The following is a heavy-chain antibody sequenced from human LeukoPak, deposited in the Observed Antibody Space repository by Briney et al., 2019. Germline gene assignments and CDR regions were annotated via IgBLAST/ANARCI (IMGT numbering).Heavy chain of an antibody. J-gene: IGHJ5*02. CDR2: IIPIFGTA. V-gene: IGHV1-69*13. D-gene: IGHD1-7*01. CDR3: ARAVTGTTFGWFDP. Sequence: SVKVSCKASGGTFISYAISWVRQAPGQGLEWMGGIIPIFGTANYAQKFQGRVTITADESTSTAYMELSSLRSEDTAVNYCARAVTGTTFGWFDPWGQGTLVTVSS. CDR1: GGTFISYA.